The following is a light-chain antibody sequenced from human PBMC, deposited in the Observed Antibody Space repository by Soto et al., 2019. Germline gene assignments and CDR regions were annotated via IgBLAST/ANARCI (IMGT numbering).Light chain of an antibody. V-gene: IGKV1-39*01. CDR2: GAS. CDR3: QQSFSSPFT. Sequence: DIQMTQSPSSLSASVGDRVSITCRASQSIRSHLNWFQHKPGKAPKVLIYGASSLQGGVPSRFSGSGSGTDFTPTIKSLQPEDFATYYCQQSFSSPFTFGPGTKVDVK. J-gene: IGKJ3*01. CDR1: QSIRSH.